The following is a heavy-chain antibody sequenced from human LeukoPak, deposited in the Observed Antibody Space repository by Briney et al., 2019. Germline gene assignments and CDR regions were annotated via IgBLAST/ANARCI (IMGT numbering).Heavy chain of an antibody. CDR2: IKHDGSVK. D-gene: IGHD6-13*01. CDR1: GFTFSSYW. J-gene: IGHJ5*02. Sequence: GGSLRLSCAASGFTFSSYWMSWIRQAPGKGLEWVANIKHDGSVKNYVDSVKGRFTISRDNAKNSVYLEMNSLRAEDTAVYYCARAAAAAVYWFDPWGQGTLVTVSS. CDR3: ARAAAAAVYWFDP. V-gene: IGHV3-7*01.